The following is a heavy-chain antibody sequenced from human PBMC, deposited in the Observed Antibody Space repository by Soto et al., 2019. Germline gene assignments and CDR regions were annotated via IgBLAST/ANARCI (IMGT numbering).Heavy chain of an antibody. J-gene: IGHJ4*02. D-gene: IGHD2-15*01. CDR2: ISGNGGST. Sequence: GGSLRLSCAASGFTFSSYAMHWVRQAPGEGLEYVSAISGNGGSTYYANSVKGRFTISRDNSKNTLYLQMGSLRAEDMGVYFCAREVVAATYDYWGQGTLVTVS. CDR3: AREVVAATYDY. V-gene: IGHV3-64*01. CDR1: GFTFSSYA.